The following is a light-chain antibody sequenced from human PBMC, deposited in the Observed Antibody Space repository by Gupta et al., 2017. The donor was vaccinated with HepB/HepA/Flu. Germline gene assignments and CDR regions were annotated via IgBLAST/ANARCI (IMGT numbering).Light chain of an antibody. J-gene: IGKJ1*01. CDR1: QGIRYD. CDR2: AAS. V-gene: IGKV1-6*01. Sequence: IQMLQFPSSLSASIGDRVAITCRLSQGIRYDVSWYQQKPGKAPKLLIFAASSLQSGVPSRFSGSRSGTDFTLTISSLQPEDFATYYCRQDDTYPPTFGQGTKVEVK. CDR3: RQDDTYPPT.